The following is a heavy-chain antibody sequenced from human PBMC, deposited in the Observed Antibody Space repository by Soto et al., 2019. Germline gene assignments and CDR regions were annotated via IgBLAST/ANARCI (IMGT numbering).Heavy chain of an antibody. D-gene: IGHD1-7*01. Sequence: ASVKVSCKASGYTFTSYGISWVRQAPGQGLEWMGWISAYNGNTNYAQKLQGRVTMTTDTSTSTAYMELRSLRSDDTAVYYCARDLSQTGTTNWFDPWGQGTLVTSPQ. V-gene: IGHV1-18*01. CDR2: ISAYNGNT. CDR1: GYTFTSYG. J-gene: IGHJ5*02. CDR3: ARDLSQTGTTNWFDP.